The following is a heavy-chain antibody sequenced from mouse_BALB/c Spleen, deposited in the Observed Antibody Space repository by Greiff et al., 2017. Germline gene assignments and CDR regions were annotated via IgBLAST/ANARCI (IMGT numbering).Heavy chain of an antibody. CDR1: GFTFTDYY. CDR3: ARDMALPY. V-gene: IGHV7-3*02. D-gene: IGHD2-10*01. Sequence: EVQGVESGGGLVQPGGSLRLSCATSGFTFTDYYMSWVRQPPGKALEWLGFIRNKANGYTTEYSASVKGRFTISRDNSQSILYLQMNTLRAEDSATYYCARDMALPYWGQGTLVTVSA. J-gene: IGHJ3*01. CDR2: IRNKANGYTT.